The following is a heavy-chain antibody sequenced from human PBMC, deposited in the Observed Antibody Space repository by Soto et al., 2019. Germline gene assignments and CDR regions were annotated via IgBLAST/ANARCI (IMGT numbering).Heavy chain of an antibody. CDR1: GFTFSSYA. D-gene: IGHD3-22*01. V-gene: IGHV3-23*01. J-gene: IGHJ4*02. CDR2: ISGSGGST. Sequence: PXGSLRLSCAASGFTFSSYAMSWVRQAPGKGLEWVSAISGSGGSTYYADSVKGRFTISRDNSKNTLYLQMNSLRAEDTAVYYCAKDSMIVSTFFDYWGQGHLVIVSS. CDR3: AKDSMIVSTFFDY.